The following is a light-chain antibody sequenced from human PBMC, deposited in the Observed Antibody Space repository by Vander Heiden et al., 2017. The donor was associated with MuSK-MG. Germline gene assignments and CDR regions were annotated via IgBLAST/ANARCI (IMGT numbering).Light chain of an antibody. Sequence: DIPMTQSPSSLSASVGDRVTITCRASQSISSYLNWYQQNPGEAPKLLIYDASRLQSGVPSRFSGSGSGTDFTLTISSLQPEDFATYYCQQSDTAPFTFGPGTKVDIK. CDR2: DAS. CDR3: QQSDTAPFT. CDR1: QSISSY. V-gene: IGKV1-39*01. J-gene: IGKJ3*01.